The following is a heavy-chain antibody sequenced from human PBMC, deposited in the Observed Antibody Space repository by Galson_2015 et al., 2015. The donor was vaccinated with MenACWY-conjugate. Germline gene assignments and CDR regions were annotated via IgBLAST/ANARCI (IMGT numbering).Heavy chain of an antibody. CDR1: GYTFTNYA. J-gene: IGHJ6*02. V-gene: IGHV7-4-1*02. CDR2: INTNTGNP. Sequence: SVKVSCKASGYTFTNYALNWVRQAPGQGLEWMGWINTNTGNPTFAQGFTGRFVFSLDTSVSTAYLQTSSLKAEDTAVYYCARDDRLYSNDWSSDYYYGMDVWGQGTTVTVSS. D-gene: IGHD6-19*01. CDR3: ARDDRLYSNDWSSDYYYGMDV.